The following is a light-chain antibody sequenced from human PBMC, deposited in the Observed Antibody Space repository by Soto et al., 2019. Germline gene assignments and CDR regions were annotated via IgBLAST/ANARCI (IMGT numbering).Light chain of an antibody. V-gene: IGLV2-8*01. CDR2: EVS. Sequence: QSVLTQPPSASGSPGQSVTISCTGTSSDVGGYNYVSWYQQHPGKAPKLMIYEVSKRPSGVPDRFSGSKSGNTASLTVSGLQAEDEADYYCSSSAGSNNPVFGTGTKLTV. CDR3: SSSAGSNNPV. J-gene: IGLJ1*01. CDR1: SSDVGGYNY.